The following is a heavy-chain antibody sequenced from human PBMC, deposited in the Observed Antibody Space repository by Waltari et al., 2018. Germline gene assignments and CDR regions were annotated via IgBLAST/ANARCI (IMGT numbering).Heavy chain of an antibody. J-gene: IGHJ5*02. CDR2: IYPDDSDV. CDR3: ARHIYSSGWFFCFDR. Sequence: VQLVQSGAAVKKPGESLKISCQGSGYRFPGYWIAWVSQMPGKGLEFLGLIYPDDSDVKYSPSFQGQVTLSVDKAINTAYLQWGSLKASDTSIYFCARHIYSSGWFFCFDRWGQGTLVNVSS. D-gene: IGHD6-19*01. V-gene: IGHV5-51*01. CDR1: GYRFPGYW.